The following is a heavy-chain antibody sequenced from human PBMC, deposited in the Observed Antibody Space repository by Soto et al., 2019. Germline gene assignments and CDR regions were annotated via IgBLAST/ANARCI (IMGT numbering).Heavy chain of an antibody. CDR1: IHLQYLW. Sequence: QVQLVESGGRRGPAWEVPETLLCSLWIHLQYLWMHWVRQAPGKGLEWVAVTSYDGSNKYYADSVKGRFTISRDNSKNTLYLQMNSLRAEDTAVYYCAKGGRALNFYYYGMDVWGQGTTVTVSS. CDR3: AKGGRALNFYYYGMDV. J-gene: IGHJ6*02. CDR2: TSYDGSNK. V-gene: IGHV3-30*18.